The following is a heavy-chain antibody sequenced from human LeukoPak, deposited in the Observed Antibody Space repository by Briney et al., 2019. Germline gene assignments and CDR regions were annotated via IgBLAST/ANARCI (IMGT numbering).Heavy chain of an antibody. CDR1: GGSISSGGYY. CDR2: IYHSGST. CDR3: ARLSRKGYYRGPPEGIQH. V-gene: IGHV4-30-2*01. J-gene: IGHJ1*01. Sequence: SQTLSLTCAVSGGSISSGGYYWSWIRQPPGKGLEWIGYIYHSGSTYYNPSLKSRVTISVDKSKNQFSLKLSSVTAADTAVYYCARLSRKGYYRGPPEGIQHWGQGTLVTVSS. D-gene: IGHD1-26*01.